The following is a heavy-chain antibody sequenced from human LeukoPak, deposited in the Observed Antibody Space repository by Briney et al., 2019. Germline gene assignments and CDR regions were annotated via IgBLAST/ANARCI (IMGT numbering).Heavy chain of an antibody. CDR2: ISAYNGNT. V-gene: IGHV1-18*01. CDR1: GYTFTSYG. CDR3: ARMGDQRHCSSTSRVCPDAFDI. D-gene: IGHD2-2*01. Sequence: ASVKVSCKASGYTFTSYGISWVRQAPGQGLEWMGWISAYNGNTNYAQKLQGRVTMTTDTSTSTAYMELRSLRSEDSAVYYCARMGDQRHCSSTSRVCPDAFDIWGQGTKVTVSS. J-gene: IGHJ3*02.